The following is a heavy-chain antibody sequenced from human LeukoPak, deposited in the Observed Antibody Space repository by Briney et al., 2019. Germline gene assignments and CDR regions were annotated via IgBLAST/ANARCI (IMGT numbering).Heavy chain of an antibody. D-gene: IGHD2-2*01. V-gene: IGHV4-34*01. CDR3: ARGPLLFCSSTSCYPRNDY. CDR2: INHSGST. Sequence: SETLSLTCAVYGGSFSGYYWSWIRQPPGKGLEWIGGINHSGSTNYNPSLKSRVTISVDTSKNQFSLKLSSVTAADTAVYYFARGPLLFCSSTSCYPRNDYWGQGTLVTVSS. CDR1: GGSFSGYY. J-gene: IGHJ4*02.